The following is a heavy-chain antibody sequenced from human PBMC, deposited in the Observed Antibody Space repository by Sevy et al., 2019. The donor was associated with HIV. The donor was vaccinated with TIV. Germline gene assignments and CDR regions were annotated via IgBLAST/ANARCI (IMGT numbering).Heavy chain of an antibody. V-gene: IGHV3-23*01. J-gene: IGHJ3*02. CDR3: ARELIEAFGDDDLDI. D-gene: IGHD3-16*01. Sequence: GGSLRLSCAASEFTFSNFAMSWVRQAPGKGLEWVSVISVDGGFTYYADSVKGRFTISRDNSKNTLFLQMSSLRADDTAVYYCARELIEAFGDDDLDIWGPGTTVTVSS. CDR2: ISVDGGFT. CDR1: EFTFSNFA.